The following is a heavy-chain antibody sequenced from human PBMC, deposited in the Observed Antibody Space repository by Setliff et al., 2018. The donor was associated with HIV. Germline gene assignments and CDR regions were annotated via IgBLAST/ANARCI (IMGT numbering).Heavy chain of an antibody. D-gene: IGHD1-1*01. Sequence: GASVKVSCKTSGYTFTSYPIHWVRQAPGHGLEWMGWINVGNGERKYSQKFQDRLTITGDTSATTVYMELSNLRSEDSAVYFCARDQLSQEFDFWGQGSLVTVSS. CDR2: INVGNGER. CDR3: ARDQLSQEFDF. CDR1: GYTFTSYP. V-gene: IGHV1-3*01. J-gene: IGHJ4*02.